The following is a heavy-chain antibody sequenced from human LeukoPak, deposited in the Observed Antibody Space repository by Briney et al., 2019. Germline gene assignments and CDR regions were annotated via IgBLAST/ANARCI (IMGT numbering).Heavy chain of an antibody. Sequence: GGSLRLSCAASGFTVSSNYMSWVRQAPGKGLEWVSVIYSGGSTSYADSVKGRFTISRDNSKNTLYLQMNSLRAEDTAVYYCASRATVTTDRFWFDPWGQGTLVTVSS. CDR1: GFTVSSNY. D-gene: IGHD4-11*01. J-gene: IGHJ5*02. CDR3: ASRATVTTDRFWFDP. CDR2: IYSGGST. V-gene: IGHV3-53*01.